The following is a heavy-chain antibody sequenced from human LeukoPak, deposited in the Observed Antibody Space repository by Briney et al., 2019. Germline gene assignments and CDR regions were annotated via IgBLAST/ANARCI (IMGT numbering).Heavy chain of an antibody. CDR2: IKQDGSEQ. Sequence: GGSVRLSCAASGFTFSSYWMSRVRQAPGKGLEWVANIKQDGSEQYYGDSVKGRFTISRDNAKNSLYLQMNSLRAEDTAVYYCARGRNATRYFDYWGQGTLVTVSS. CDR3: ARGRNATRYFDY. V-gene: IGHV3-7*01. D-gene: IGHD5-24*01. J-gene: IGHJ4*02. CDR1: GFTFSSYW.